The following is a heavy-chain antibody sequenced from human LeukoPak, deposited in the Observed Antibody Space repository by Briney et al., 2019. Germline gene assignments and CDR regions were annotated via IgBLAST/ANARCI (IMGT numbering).Heavy chain of an antibody. CDR1: GGPISSSF. V-gene: IGHV4-59*01. J-gene: IGHJ2*01. Sequence: SETLSLTCTVSGGPISSSFWSWIRQPPGKGLEWIGHIYYSGSTNYNPSLKSRVTISVDTSRNQFSLKLSSVTAADTAVYSCARRGANSGSYSHFDLWGRGTLVTVSA. CDR2: IYYSGST. D-gene: IGHD1-26*01. CDR3: ARRGANSGSYSHFDL.